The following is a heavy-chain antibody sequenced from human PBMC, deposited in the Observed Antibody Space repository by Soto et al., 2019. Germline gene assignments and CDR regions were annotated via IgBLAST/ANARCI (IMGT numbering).Heavy chain of an antibody. Sequence: GGSLRLSCAASGFTFSSYAMSWVRQAPGKGLEWVSGISDGGVSTNYADSVKGRFTISRDNSKNTLYLQMNSLRAEDTAVYYCAKAPPGSSSGWPAYWGQGTLVTVSS. CDR2: ISDGGVST. CDR1: GFTFSSYA. D-gene: IGHD6-19*01. V-gene: IGHV3-23*01. J-gene: IGHJ4*02. CDR3: AKAPPGSSSGWPAY.